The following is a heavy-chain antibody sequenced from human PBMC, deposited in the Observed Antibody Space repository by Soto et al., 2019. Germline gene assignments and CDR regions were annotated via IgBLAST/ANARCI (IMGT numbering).Heavy chain of an antibody. J-gene: IGHJ3*01. V-gene: IGHV4-30-2*01. CDR1: GGSLSRGGYF. D-gene: IGHD2-15*01. Sequence: LSETLSLTCAGSGGSLSRGGYFWSWIRQPPGKGLEWIGYIYHSGSTYYNPSLKSRVTISVDRSKNQFSLKVSSVTAADTAVYYCVRLQVYCFSTDCDHRYPKAVW. CDR3: VRLQVYCFSTDCDHRYPKAV. CDR2: IYHSGST.